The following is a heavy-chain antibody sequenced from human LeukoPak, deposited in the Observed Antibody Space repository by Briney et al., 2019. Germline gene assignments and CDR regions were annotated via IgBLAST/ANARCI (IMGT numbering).Heavy chain of an antibody. CDR3: AKDKEAYDFWSGYYYFDY. Sequence: GGSLRLSCAASGFTFSSYAMSWVRQAPGKGLEWVSAISGSGGSTYYADSVKGRFTISRDNSKNTLYLQMNSLRAEDTAVYYCAKDKEAYDFWSGYYYFDYWGQGTLVTVSS. J-gene: IGHJ4*02. CDR2: ISGSGGST. D-gene: IGHD3-3*01. CDR1: GFTFSSYA. V-gene: IGHV3-23*01.